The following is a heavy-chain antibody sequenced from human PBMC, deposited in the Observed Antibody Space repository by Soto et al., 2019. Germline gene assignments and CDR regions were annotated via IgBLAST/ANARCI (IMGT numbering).Heavy chain of an antibody. J-gene: IGHJ6*02. CDR3: GRQGGNYNGTAV. D-gene: IGHD3-16*01. Sequence: QVQLVESGGGLVKPGGSLRLSCAASGFTFSDYYMNWIRQAPGKGLEWLSYSDGSSAYTNYADSVKGRFTISRDNAKNPLFLKSTTLREKDPSLYYCGRQGGNYNGTAVGAQGAPVTFSS. V-gene: IGHV3-11*06. CDR2: SDGSSAYT. CDR1: GFTFSDYY.